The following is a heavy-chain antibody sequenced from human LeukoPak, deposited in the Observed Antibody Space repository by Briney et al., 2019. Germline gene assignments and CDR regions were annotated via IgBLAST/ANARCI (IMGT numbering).Heavy chain of an antibody. CDR3: ARAITGTTGGIDY. Sequence: SETLSLTCTVSGGSISTANYYWGWVRQPPGKGLEWIGSIYYSGSTYYNPSLKSRVTISVDTSKNQFSLKLSSVTAADTAVYYCARAITGTTGGIDYWGQGTLVTVSS. CDR1: GGSISTANYY. D-gene: IGHD1-20*01. V-gene: IGHV4-39*07. J-gene: IGHJ4*02. CDR2: IYYSGST.